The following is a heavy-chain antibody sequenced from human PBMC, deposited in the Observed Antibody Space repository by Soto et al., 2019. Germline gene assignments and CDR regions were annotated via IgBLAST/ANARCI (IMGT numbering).Heavy chain of an antibody. CDR2: IIPIFGTA. J-gene: IGHJ4*02. CDR1: GGTFSSYA. V-gene: IGHV1-69*13. Sequence: SVKVSCKASGGTFSSYAISWVRQAPGQGLEWMGGIIPIFGTANYAQKFQGRVTITADESTSTAYMELSSLRSGDTAVYYCARFTGPLTAFDYWGQGTLVTVSS. CDR3: ARFTGPLTAFDY.